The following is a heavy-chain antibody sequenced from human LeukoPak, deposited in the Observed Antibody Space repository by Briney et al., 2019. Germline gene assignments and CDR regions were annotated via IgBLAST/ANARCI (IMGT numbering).Heavy chain of an antibody. CDR1: GFTFSSRW. D-gene: IGHD6-13*01. Sequence: PGGSLRLSCEVSGFTSGFTFSSRWMHWVRQAPGKGLVWVSLVKNDGSTNYADSVKGRFTVSRDNAENTLYLQMNNLRVEDTALYFCHPLGYTNWGQGTLVTVSS. V-gene: IGHV3-74*01. CDR2: VKNDGST. J-gene: IGHJ4*02. CDR3: HPLGYTN.